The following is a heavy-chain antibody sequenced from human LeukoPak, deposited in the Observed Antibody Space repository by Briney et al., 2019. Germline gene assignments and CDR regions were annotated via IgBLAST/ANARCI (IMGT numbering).Heavy chain of an antibody. J-gene: IGHJ3*02. CDR3: ARVSGSYRDAFDI. CDR1: GFTFSSYW. V-gene: IGHV3-7*01. Sequence: GGSLRLSCAASGFTFSSYWMSWVRQAPGKGLEWVANIKQDGSEKYYVDSVKGRFTISRDNAKNSLYLQMNSLRAEDTAVYYCARVSGSYRDAFDIWGQGTMVTVSS. CDR2: IKQDGSEK. D-gene: IGHD1-26*01.